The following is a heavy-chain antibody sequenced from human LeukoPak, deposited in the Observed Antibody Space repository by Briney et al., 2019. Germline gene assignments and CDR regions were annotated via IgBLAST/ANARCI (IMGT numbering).Heavy chain of an antibody. Sequence: KSGGFLRLSCAASGFTFSSYSMNWVRQAPGKGLEWVSSISSSSSYIYYADSVKGRFTISRDNAKNSLFLQMNSLRAEDTAVYYCARGSVAGAYYYYGMDVWGQGTTVTVSS. CDR2: ISSSSSYI. V-gene: IGHV3-21*01. CDR1: GFTFSSYS. D-gene: IGHD6-19*01. CDR3: ARGSVAGAYYYYGMDV. J-gene: IGHJ6*02.